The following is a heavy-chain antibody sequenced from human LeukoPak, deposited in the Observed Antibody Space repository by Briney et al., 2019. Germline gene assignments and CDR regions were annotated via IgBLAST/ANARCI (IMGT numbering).Heavy chain of an antibody. Sequence: SETLSLTCTVSGDSISTYYWGWIRQPPGEGLEWIGYMFDSGSANYNPSLKSRVAISVDTSKEQFSLKLSSVTAADTAVYYCARYSTGSYTFDYWGQGTLVTVSS. CDR1: GDSISTYY. V-gene: IGHV4-59*08. CDR3: ARYSTGSYTFDY. D-gene: IGHD6-19*01. CDR2: MFDSGSA. J-gene: IGHJ4*02.